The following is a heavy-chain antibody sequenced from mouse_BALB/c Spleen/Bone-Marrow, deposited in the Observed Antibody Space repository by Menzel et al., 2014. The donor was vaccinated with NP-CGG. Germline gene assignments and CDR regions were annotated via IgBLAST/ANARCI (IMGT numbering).Heavy chain of an antibody. Sequence: EESGGRLVTPGTPLTLTCTVSGFSLSGYVMGWVRQAPGKGLEYIGIISGSGTIWYATWATGRFIISKTSTTTVDLKITSPTTEDTATYFCARGDGSGGYGYGLWGQGTLVTVS. CDR2: ISGSGTI. D-gene: IGHD1-1*02. J-gene: IGHJ3*02. CDR1: GFSLSGYV. V-gene: IGHV5-17*01. CDR3: ARGDGSGGYGYGL.